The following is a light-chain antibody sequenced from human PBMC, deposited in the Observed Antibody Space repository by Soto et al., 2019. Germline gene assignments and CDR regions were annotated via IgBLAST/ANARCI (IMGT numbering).Light chain of an antibody. CDR1: YSDIGAYNY. J-gene: IGLJ1*01. CDR3: CSFKGTNSLV. V-gene: IGLV2-8*01. CDR2: ELS. Sequence: QSALTQPPSASGSPGQSVTIPCTGTYSDIGAYNYVSWYQQRPCEAPKLIIDELSKRPSGVPDRIFAPKSDNTASLTVSALQADDEANYYCCSFKGTNSLVFGTGTKVTVL.